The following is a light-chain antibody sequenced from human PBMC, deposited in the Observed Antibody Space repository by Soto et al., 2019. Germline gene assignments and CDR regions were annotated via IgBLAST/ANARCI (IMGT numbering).Light chain of an antibody. CDR3: QQYGSSPPWT. V-gene: IGKV3-20*01. CDR2: GAS. Sequence: ELGWMPYPGTLSVYRKERATLSCRTSQSVSSSYLAWYQQKPGQAPRLLIYGASSRATGIPDRFSGSGSGTDFTLTISRLEPEDFAVYYCQQYGSSPPWTFGQGTKVDIK. CDR1: QSVSSSY. J-gene: IGKJ1*01.